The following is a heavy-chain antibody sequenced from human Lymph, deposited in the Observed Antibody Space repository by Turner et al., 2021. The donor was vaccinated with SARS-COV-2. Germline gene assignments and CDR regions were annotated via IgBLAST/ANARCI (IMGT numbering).Heavy chain of an antibody. CDR1: GFTFSSYG. CDR3: ARVKGYNGYDLRYYYGMDV. J-gene: IGHJ6*02. Sequence: QVQLVESGGGVVQPGRSLRLSCAASGFTFSSYGMHWVRQAPGKGLEWVAVIWYDGSNKYYADSVKGRFTISRDNSMNTLYLQMNSLRAEDTAVYYCARVKGYNGYDLRYYYGMDVWGQGTTVTVSS. D-gene: IGHD5-12*01. V-gene: IGHV3-33*01. CDR2: IWYDGSNK.